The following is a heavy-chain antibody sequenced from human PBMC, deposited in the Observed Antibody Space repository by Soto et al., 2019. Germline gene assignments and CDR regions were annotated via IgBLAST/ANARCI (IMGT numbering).Heavy chain of an antibody. CDR1: GDSLKSHY. J-gene: IGHJ4*02. D-gene: IGHD3-10*01. CDR2: ICDSGST. Sequence: SETLSLTCSVSGDSLKSHYWAWIRHSPGKGLEWIGNICDSGSTNYSSALTSRVSMSVDTSKNLFSLKMNSVTAADTAVYYCASSSMVPVDYFDFWGQGTVVTVSS. V-gene: IGHV4-59*11. CDR3: ASSSMVPVDYFDF.